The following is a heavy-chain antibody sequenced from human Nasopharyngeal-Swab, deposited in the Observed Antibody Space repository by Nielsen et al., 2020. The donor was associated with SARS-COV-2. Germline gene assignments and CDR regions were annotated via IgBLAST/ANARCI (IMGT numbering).Heavy chain of an antibody. CDR3: ANWGHAFDI. CDR2: VNHSGST. CDR1: GGSLSGSY. D-gene: IGHD3-16*01. V-gene: IGHV4-34*01. J-gene: IGHJ3*02. Sequence: SETLSLTCAVYGGSLSGSYWSWIRKSPGKGLEWIGEVNHSGSTNYKPSLKSRVTISVDTSKNQFSLKMRSVTVADTAVYFCANWGHAFDIWGQGTMVTVSS.